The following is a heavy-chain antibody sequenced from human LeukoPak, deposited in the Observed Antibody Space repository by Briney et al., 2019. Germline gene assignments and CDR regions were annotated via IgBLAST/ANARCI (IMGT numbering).Heavy chain of an antibody. CDR3: AREDRYSRGWYYFDY. Sequence: GGSLRLSCAASDFSFSNYAMSWVRQAPGKGLEWVSAVSNRGGSTYYADSVKGRFTISRDNSKNTLYLQMNSLRAEGTAVYYCAREDRYSRGWYYFDYWGQGTLVTVSS. V-gene: IGHV3-23*01. J-gene: IGHJ4*02. CDR2: VSNRGGST. D-gene: IGHD6-19*01. CDR1: DFSFSNYA.